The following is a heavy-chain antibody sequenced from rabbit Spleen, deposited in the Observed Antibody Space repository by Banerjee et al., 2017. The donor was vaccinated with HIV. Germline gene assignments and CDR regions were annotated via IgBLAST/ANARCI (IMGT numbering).Heavy chain of an antibody. CDR2: IYAGSSGST. V-gene: IGHV1S40*01. Sequence: QSLEESGGDLVKPGASLTLTCTASGFSFSGNYFMCWVRQAPGKGLEWIACIYAGSSGSTYYASWAKGRFTISKTSSTTVTLQMTSLTAADTATYFCARDTGTSFSTYGMDLWGQGTLVTVS. CDR1: GFSFSGNYF. D-gene: IGHD8-1*01. J-gene: IGHJ6*01. CDR3: ARDTGTSFSTYGMDL.